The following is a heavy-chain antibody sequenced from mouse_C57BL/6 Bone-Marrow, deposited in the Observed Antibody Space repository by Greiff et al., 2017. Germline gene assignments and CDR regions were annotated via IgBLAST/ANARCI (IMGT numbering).Heavy chain of an antibody. V-gene: IGHV1-80*01. CDR1: GYAFSSYW. D-gene: IGHD1-1*01. J-gene: IGHJ4*01. CDR2: IYPGDGDT. CDR3: ARGGDYYGSSQDY. Sequence: VKLQESGAELVKPGASVKISCKASGYAFSSYWMNWVKQRPGKGLEWIGQIYPGDGDTNYNGKFKGKATLTADKSSSTAYMQLSSLTSEDSAVYFCARGGDYYGSSQDYWGQGTSVTVSS.